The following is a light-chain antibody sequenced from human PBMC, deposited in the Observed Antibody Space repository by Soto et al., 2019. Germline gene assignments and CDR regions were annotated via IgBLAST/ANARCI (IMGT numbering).Light chain of an antibody. J-gene: IGKJ5*01. CDR1: QSVSNNY. CDR3: QQYGSSAPIS. CDR2: GAS. V-gene: IGKV3-20*01. Sequence: EIVLTQSPGTLSLSPGERATLSCRASQSVSNNYLAWYQQKPGQAPWLLIYGASSRATGIPDRFSGSWSGTDFTIPISTQEPEDFSMYYCQQYGSSAPISFGQVTLLEIE.